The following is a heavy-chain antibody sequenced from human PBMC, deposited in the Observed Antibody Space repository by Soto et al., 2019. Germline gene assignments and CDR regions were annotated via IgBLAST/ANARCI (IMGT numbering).Heavy chain of an antibody. D-gene: IGHD2-2*01. Sequence: GGSLRLSCAASGFTFSDYYMSWIRQAPGKGLEWVSYISSSGSTIYYADSVKGRFTISRDNAKNSLYLQMNSLRAEDTAVYYCAGSPWVVVPAARTYYFDYWGQGTLVTVSS. CDR2: ISSSGSTI. J-gene: IGHJ4*02. V-gene: IGHV3-11*01. CDR3: AGSPWVVVPAARTYYFDY. CDR1: GFTFSDYY.